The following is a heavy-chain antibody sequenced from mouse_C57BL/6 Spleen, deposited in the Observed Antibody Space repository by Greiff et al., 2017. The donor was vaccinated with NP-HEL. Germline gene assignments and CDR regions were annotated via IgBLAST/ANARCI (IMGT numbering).Heavy chain of an antibody. J-gene: IGHJ2*01. Sequence: EVQLQQSGPELVKPGASVKISCKASGYTFTDYYMNWVKQSHGKSLEWIGDINPNNGGTSYNQKFKGKATLTVDKSSSTAYMELRSLTSEDSAVYYCARGFLGHYYGSAYYFDYWGQGTTLTVSS. CDR2: INPNNGGT. CDR1: GYTFTDYY. CDR3: ARGFLGHYYGSAYYFDY. D-gene: IGHD1-1*01. V-gene: IGHV1-26*01.